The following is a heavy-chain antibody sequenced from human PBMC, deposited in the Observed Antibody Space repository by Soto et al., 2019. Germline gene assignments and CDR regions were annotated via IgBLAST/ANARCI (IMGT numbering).Heavy chain of an antibody. CDR3: ARGIYSGSYHYFDY. CDR2: ISSSSTYI. J-gene: IGHJ4*02. CDR1: GFTFSSYS. V-gene: IGHV3-21*01. D-gene: IGHD1-26*01. Sequence: EVQLVESGGGLVKPGGSLRLSCAASGFTFSSYSMNWVRQAPGKGLECVSSISSSSTYIYYVDSVKGRFTISRDNAKNSLYLQMNSLRAEDTAVYYCARGIYSGSYHYFDYWGQGTLVTVSS.